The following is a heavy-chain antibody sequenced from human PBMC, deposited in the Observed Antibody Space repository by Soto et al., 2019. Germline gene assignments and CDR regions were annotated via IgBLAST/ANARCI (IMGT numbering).Heavy chain of an antibody. CDR1: GFTFIGHY. J-gene: IGHJ4*02. CDR2: INPNSGGGT. V-gene: IGHV1-2*02. CDR3: AGSRTGALDY. Sequence: QVQLVQSGAGVQKPGASVKLSCKASGFTFIGHYIHLVRQAPGQGLEWVGWINPNSGGGTVYAQKFQGRVTMTADTSTRIASMDLTSLRGDDTAVYYCAGSRTGALDYWGPGALVTVSS. D-gene: IGHD7-27*01.